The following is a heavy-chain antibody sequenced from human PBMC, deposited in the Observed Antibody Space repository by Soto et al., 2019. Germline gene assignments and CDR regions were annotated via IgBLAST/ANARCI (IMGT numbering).Heavy chain of an antibody. CDR2: ISSSGTSI. CDR1: GFTFRSDG. J-gene: IGHJ4*02. D-gene: IGHD5-12*01. CDR3: ARDLRYSGSFHFAS. V-gene: IGHV3-21*01. Sequence: PVASLILSCAASGFTFRSDGMNWVRQTPHKGLEWVSSISSSGTSIHYADSVRVRFIISRDNDKKSVFLQMNSLRADDTAVYFCARDLRYSGSFHFASWGQGALVTVSS.